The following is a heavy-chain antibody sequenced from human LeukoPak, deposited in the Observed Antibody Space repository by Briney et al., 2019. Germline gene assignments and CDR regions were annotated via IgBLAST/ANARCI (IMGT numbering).Heavy chain of an antibody. CDR1: GYTFTGYY. Sequence: ASVKVSCKASGYTFTGYYMHWVRQAPGHGLEWMGWINPNRGDTNYARKFQGRVTMTRDTSITTAFMELTRLTSDDTAVYYCTRDLLGFATTPLSDWGQGTLVTVSS. D-gene: IGHD4-17*01. J-gene: IGHJ4*02. CDR3: TRDLLGFATTPLSD. V-gene: IGHV1-2*02. CDR2: INPNRGDT.